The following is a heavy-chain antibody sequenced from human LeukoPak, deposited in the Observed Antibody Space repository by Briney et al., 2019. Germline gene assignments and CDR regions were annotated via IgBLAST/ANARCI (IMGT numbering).Heavy chain of an antibody. CDR3: AREHHAPVQRYYSDSTSYSAFDV. CDR2: ISSSSRFI. Sequence: GGSLRLSCAASGFIFSGYTMNWVRQAPGKGLEWVSSISSSSRFIYYADSMKGRVTISRDTAKNSLYLQMHSLRAEDTAVYYCAREHHAPVQRYYSDSTSYSAFDVWGQGTMVTVSS. J-gene: IGHJ3*01. CDR1: GFIFSGYT. D-gene: IGHD3-22*01. V-gene: IGHV3-21*01.